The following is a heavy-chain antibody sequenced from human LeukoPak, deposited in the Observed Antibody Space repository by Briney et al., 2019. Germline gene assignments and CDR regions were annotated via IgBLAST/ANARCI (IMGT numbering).Heavy chain of an antibody. D-gene: IGHD2-21*02. J-gene: IGHJ5*02. CDR3: ARVWVTAILFGVVGFDP. V-gene: IGHV4-38-2*02. CDR1: GYSISSGYY. CDR2: IYHSGST. Sequence: SETLSLTCTVSGYSISSGYYWGWIWQPPGKGLEWIGSIYHSGSTYYNPSLKSRVTISVDTSENQFSLKLSSVTAADTAVYYCARVWVTAILFGVVGFDPWGQGTLVTVSS.